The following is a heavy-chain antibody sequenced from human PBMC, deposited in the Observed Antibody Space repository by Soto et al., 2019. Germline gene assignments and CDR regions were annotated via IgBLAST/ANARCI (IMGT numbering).Heavy chain of an antibody. V-gene: IGHV5-10-1*01. CDR1: GYSFISYW. J-gene: IGHJ6*02. CDR3: AREASVRTAYYDFWSGPYGMDV. Sequence: GQSLKLSCTGSGYSFISYWISCVRQMPGKGLEWMGRIDPSDSYTNYSPSFQGHVTISADKSISTAYLQWSSLKASDTAMYYCAREASVRTAYYDFWSGPYGMDVWGQGTTVTVSS. CDR2: IDPSDSYT. D-gene: IGHD3-3*01.